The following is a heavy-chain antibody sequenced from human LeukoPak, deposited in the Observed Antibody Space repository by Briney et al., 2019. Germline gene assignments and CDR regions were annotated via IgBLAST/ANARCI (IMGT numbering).Heavy chain of an antibody. J-gene: IGHJ4*02. D-gene: IGHD1-26*01. Sequence: PGGSLRLSCAASGFTLSSYAMSWVRQAPGKGLEWVSAISVSGGNTYYADSVKGRFTVSRDNSKTTLYLQMNSLSADDTAIYYCAKDLRYSGNYYDYWGQGTLVTVSS. V-gene: IGHV3-23*01. CDR3: AKDLRYSGNYYDY. CDR1: GFTLSSYA. CDR2: ISVSGGNT.